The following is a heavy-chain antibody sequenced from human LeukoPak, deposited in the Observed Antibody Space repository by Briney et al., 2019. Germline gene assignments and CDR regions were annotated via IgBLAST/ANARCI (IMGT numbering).Heavy chain of an antibody. J-gene: IGHJ4*02. CDR1: GFSFSSHT. Sequence: PGGSLRLSCAASGFSFSSHTMHWVRQAPGKGLEWVAVISYDGSNKYYVDSVKGRFTISRDNSKNTLYLQMNSLRAEDTAVYYCAKVIGGWGRSWAHWGQGTLVTVSS. D-gene: IGHD7-27*01. CDR2: ISYDGSNK. V-gene: IGHV3-30*04. CDR3: AKVIGGWGRSWAH.